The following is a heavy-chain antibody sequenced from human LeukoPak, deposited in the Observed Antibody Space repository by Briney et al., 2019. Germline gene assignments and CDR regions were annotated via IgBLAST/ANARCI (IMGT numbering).Heavy chain of an antibody. Sequence: SETLSLTCAVYGGSFSGYYWSWIRQPPGKGVEWIGEINHSGSTNYNPSPKSRVTISVDTSKNQFSLKLSSVTAADTAVYFCARGGWADWFPCDYWGQGTLVTVSS. CDR3: ARGGWADWFPCDY. CDR2: INHSGST. CDR1: GGSFSGYY. D-gene: IGHD3-9*01. V-gene: IGHV4-34*01. J-gene: IGHJ4*02.